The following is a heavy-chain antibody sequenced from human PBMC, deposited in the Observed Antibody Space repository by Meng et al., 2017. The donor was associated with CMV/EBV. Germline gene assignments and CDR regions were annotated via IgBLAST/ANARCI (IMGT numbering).Heavy chain of an antibody. CDR1: GFTFSSYA. CDR2: IPYDGSNK. D-gene: IGHD3-22*01. V-gene: IGHV3-30-3*01. Sequence: GESLKISCAASGFTFSSYAMHWVRQAPGKGLEWVAVIPYDGSNKYYADSVKGRFTISRDNSKNTLYLQMNSLRAEDTAVYYCARDSGRPLTYYYDSSGYYTFDYWGQGTLVTVSS. CDR3: ARDSGRPLTYYYDSSGYYTFDY. J-gene: IGHJ4*02.